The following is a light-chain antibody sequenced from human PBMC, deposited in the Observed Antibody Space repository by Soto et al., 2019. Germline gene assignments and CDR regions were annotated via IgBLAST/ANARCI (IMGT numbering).Light chain of an antibody. CDR1: SSDVGGYKY. CDR3: SSYTSSSSYV. V-gene: IGLV2-14*03. Sequence: QSALTQPASVSGSPGQSITISCTGNSSDVGGYKYVSWYQQYPGKAPKLMIYDVSNRPSGVSNRFSGSKSGNTASLTISGLQAEDEADYYCSSYTSSSSYVFGTGTQLTVL. J-gene: IGLJ1*01. CDR2: DVS.